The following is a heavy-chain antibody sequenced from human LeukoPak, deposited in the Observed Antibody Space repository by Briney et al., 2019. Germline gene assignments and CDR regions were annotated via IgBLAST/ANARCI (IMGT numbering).Heavy chain of an antibody. CDR1: GFTVSNNY. CDR3: AGSLAYCGGDCRLGDY. CDR2: MYSVGST. J-gene: IGHJ4*02. Sequence: GGSLRLSCAASGFTVSNNYMTWVRQPPGKGLEWVSVMYSVGSTYYADSVKGRFTISRDNSKNTLYLLMNSLRAEDTAVYYCAGSLAYCGGDCRLGDYWGLGTLVTVSS. V-gene: IGHV3-66*01. D-gene: IGHD2-21*02.